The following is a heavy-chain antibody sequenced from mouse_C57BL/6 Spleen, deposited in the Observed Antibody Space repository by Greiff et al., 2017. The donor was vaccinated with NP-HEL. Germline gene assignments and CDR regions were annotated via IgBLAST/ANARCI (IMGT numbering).Heavy chain of an antibody. D-gene: IGHD1-1*02. J-gene: IGHJ4*01. Sequence: DVQLVESGGGLVKPGGSLKLSCAASGFTFSDYGMHWVRQAPEKGLEWVAYISSGSSTIYYADTVKGRFTISRDNAKNTLFLQMTSLRSEDTAMYYCARDLWPYAMDYWGQGTSVTVSS. CDR1: GFTFSDYG. CDR2: ISSGSSTI. V-gene: IGHV5-17*01. CDR3: ARDLWPYAMDY.